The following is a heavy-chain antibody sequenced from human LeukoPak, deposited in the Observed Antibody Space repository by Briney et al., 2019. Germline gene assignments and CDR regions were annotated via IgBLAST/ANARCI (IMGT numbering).Heavy chain of an antibody. Sequence: SVKVSCKASGGTFSSYAISWVRQAPGQGLEWMGRIIPILGIANYAQKFQGRVTITADESTSTAYMELSSLRSEDTAVYYCAAYYDILTGYWSAFDIWGQGTMVTVSS. CDR3: AAYYDILTGYWSAFDI. CDR2: IIPILGIA. J-gene: IGHJ3*02. D-gene: IGHD3-9*01. V-gene: IGHV1-69*04. CDR1: GGTFSSYA.